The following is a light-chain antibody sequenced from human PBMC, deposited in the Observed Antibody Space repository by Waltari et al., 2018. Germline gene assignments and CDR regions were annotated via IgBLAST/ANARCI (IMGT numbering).Light chain of an antibody. Sequence: SYILTQPPSVSAAPGQTAKITCAGKNIESKSVHRYQQEPGQAPLLVVYDDSDRPSGIPERLSGTSSGNRATLTISRVEAGDEADYYCHVWDSNSDHIFGGGTKLTVL. J-gene: IGLJ2*01. CDR2: DDS. CDR3: HVWDSNSDHI. CDR1: NIESKS. V-gene: IGLV3-21*02.